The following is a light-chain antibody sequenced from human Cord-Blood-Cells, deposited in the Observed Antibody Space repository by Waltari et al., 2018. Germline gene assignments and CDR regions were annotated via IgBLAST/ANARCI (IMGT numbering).Light chain of an antibody. V-gene: IGKV2-28*01. CDR2: FGS. J-gene: IGKJ2*01. CDR1: QSLLHSNGYNY. Sequence: IVMTQSPLSLPVTPGEPASISCMYSQSLLHSNGYNYLDWYLQQPGQSPQLLIYFGSNRASGVPDRFSGSGSGTDFTLKISRVEAEDVGVYYCMQALQTPYTFGQGTKLEIK. CDR3: MQALQTPYT.